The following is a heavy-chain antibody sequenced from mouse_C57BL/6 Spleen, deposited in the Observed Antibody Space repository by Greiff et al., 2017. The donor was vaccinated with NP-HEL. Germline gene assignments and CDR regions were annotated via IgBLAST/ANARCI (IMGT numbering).Heavy chain of an antibody. V-gene: IGHV14-4*01. CDR3: TPGYDAWFAY. D-gene: IGHD2-2*01. CDR1: GFNIKDDY. CDR2: IDPENGDT. Sequence: EVQLQQSGAELVRPGASVKLSCTASGFNIKDDYMHWVKQRPEQGLEWIGWIDPENGDTEYASKFQGKATITADPSSNTAYLQLRSLTSEDTAVYYCTPGYDAWFAYWGQGTLVTVSA. J-gene: IGHJ3*01.